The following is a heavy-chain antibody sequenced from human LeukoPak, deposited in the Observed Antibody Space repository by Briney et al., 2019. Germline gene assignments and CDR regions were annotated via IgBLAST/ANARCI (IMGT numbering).Heavy chain of an antibody. Sequence: PSQTLSLTCTVSGGSISSGGYYWSWIRQHPGKGLEWIGYNYYSGSTYYNPSLKSRVTISVDTSKNQFSLKLSSVTAADTAVYYCAREGSSDDNWFDPWGQGTLVTVSS. J-gene: IGHJ5*02. V-gene: IGHV4-31*03. CDR2: NYYSGST. CDR3: AREGSSDDNWFDP. CDR1: GGSISSGGYY. D-gene: IGHD2-2*01.